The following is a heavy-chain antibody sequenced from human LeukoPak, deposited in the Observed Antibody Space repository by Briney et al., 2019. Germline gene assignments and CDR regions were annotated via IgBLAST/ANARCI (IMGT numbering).Heavy chain of an antibody. CDR2: IIPIFGTA. CDR1: GGTFSSYA. Sequence: ASVKVSCKASGGTFSSYAISWVRQAPGQGLEWMGGIIPIFGTANYAQKFQGRVTITTDESTSTAYMELSSLRSEDTAVYYCARIVAYDFWSGYEGENYYYMDVWGKGTTVTVSS. V-gene: IGHV1-69*05. J-gene: IGHJ6*03. CDR3: ARIVAYDFWSGYEGENYYYMDV. D-gene: IGHD3-3*01.